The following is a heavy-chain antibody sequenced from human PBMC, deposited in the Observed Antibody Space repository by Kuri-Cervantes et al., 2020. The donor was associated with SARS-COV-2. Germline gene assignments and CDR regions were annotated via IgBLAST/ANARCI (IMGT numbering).Heavy chain of an antibody. CDR2: IYYSGST. CDR1: GGSISSSSYY. Sequence: GSLRLSCTVSGGSISSSSYYWGWIRQPPGKGLEWIGSIYYSGSTYYNPSLKSRVTITVDTSKNQFSLKLSSVTAADTDVYYCARGAYCSSTSCYNENYFDYWGQGTLVTVSS. CDR3: ARGAYCSSTSCYNENYFDY. J-gene: IGHJ4*02. D-gene: IGHD2-2*02. V-gene: IGHV4-39*07.